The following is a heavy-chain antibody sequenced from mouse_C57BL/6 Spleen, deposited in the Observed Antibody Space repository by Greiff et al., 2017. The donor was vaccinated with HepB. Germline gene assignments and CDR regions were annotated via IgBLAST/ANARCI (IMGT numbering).Heavy chain of an antibody. CDR2: IYPRSGNT. CDR1: GYTFTSYG. CDR3: ARPITTVVATDYYAMDY. D-gene: IGHD1-1*01. Sequence: QVQLKESGAELARPGASVKLSCKASGYTFTSYGISWVKQRTGQGLEWIGEIYPRSGNTYYNEKFKGKATLTADKSSSTAYMELRSLTSEDSAVYFCARPITTVVATDYYAMDYWGQGTSVTVSS. J-gene: IGHJ4*01. V-gene: IGHV1-81*01.